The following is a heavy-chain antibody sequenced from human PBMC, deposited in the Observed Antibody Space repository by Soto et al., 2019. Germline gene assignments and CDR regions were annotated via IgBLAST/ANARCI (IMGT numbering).Heavy chain of an antibody. CDR3: AKARCTGDTCFVPDY. CDR1: GFSFSSYT. V-gene: IGHV3-23*01. J-gene: IGHJ4*01. Sequence: GSLRLSCAASGFSFSSYTMAWVRQAPGKGLEWVSSISGSGGSPSYADSVQGRFIISRDNPRNTVSLQMNRPRAEDTATYYCAKARCTGDTCFVPDYWGHGRLVTVSS. D-gene: IGHD2-8*02. CDR2: ISGSGGSP.